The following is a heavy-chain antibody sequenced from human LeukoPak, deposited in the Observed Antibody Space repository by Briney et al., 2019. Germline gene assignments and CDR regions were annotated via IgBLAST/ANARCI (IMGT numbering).Heavy chain of an antibody. CDR2: INPNTGAT. V-gene: IGHV1-2*06. Sequence: ASVMVPCKASGYTFTNYYIHWVRQAPGQGLEWMGRINPNTGATKYAQKFQGRVSMIRDRSINTAFMDLSRLRYDDTAVYYCARDQGDGGNSFDPWGQGTLVTVSS. CDR3: ARDQGDGGNSFDP. CDR1: GYTFTNYY. J-gene: IGHJ5*02. D-gene: IGHD4-23*01.